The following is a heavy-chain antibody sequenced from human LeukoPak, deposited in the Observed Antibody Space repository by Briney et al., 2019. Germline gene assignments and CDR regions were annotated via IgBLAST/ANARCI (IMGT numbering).Heavy chain of an antibody. CDR2: ISYDGCNK. V-gene: IGHV3-30*18. Sequence: GGSLRLSCAASGFTFSSYGMHWVRQAPGKGLEWVAVISYDGCNKYYADSVKGRFTISRDNSKNTLYLQMNSLRAEDTAVYYCAKGAQGMDVWGQGTTVTVSS. CDR1: GFTFSSYG. J-gene: IGHJ6*02. CDR3: AKGAQGMDV.